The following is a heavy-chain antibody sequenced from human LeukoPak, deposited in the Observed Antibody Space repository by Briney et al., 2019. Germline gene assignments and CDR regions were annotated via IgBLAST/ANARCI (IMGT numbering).Heavy chain of an antibody. D-gene: IGHD3-22*01. CDR1: GFTFSTYA. CDR2: IGASGADT. J-gene: IGHJ4*02. V-gene: IGHV3-23*01. Sequence: PGGSLRLSCTASGFTFSTYAMTWVRQAPGKGLDWVSGIGASGADTYYADSAKGRFTISRDNAKNSLYLQMNSLRAEDTAVYYCARDASYDSSGYYSRWGQGTLVTVSS. CDR3: ARDASYDSSGYYSR.